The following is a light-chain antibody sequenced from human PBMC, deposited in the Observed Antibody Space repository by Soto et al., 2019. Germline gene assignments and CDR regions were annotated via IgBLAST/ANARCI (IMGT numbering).Light chain of an antibody. CDR2: GNN. CDR1: SSNIGAGYD. Sequence: QSVLTQPPSVSVAPGQRVTISCTGSSSNIGAGYDVHWYQQLPGTAPKLLIYGNNNRPSGVPDRFSGSKSGTSASLAITGLQAEDEADSYCQSSYNMVSAYNDVFGTGTQVTVL. V-gene: IGLV1-40*01. J-gene: IGLJ1*01. CDR3: QSSYNMVSAYNDV.